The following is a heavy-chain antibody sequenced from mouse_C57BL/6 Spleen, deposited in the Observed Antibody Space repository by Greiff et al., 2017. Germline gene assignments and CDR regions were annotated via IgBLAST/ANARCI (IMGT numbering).Heavy chain of an antibody. CDR2: IDPETGGT. D-gene: IGHD1-1*01. V-gene: IGHV1-15*01. J-gene: IGHJ4*01. CDR3: TRWLLRRAYYYAMDY. CDR1: GYTFTDYE. Sequence: QVQLKQSGAELVRPGASVTLSCKASGYTFTDYEMHWVKQTPVHGLEWIGAIDPETGGTAYHPNFKGKAILTADKSSSTAYMELRSLTSEDSAVYYGTRWLLRRAYYYAMDYWGQGTSVTVSA.